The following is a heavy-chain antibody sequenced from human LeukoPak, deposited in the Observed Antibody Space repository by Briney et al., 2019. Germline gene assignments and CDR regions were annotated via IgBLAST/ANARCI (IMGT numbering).Heavy chain of an antibody. CDR1: GGSISSGDYY. Sequence: SETLSLTCTVSGGSISSGDYYWSWIRQPPGKGLEYIGYIYYSGSTNYNPSLKSRVTISVDKSKNQFSLKLSSVTAADTAVYYCARDRYFDWLLHPYYGMDVWGQGTTVTVSS. CDR2: IYYSGST. J-gene: IGHJ6*02. V-gene: IGHV4-30-4*01. CDR3: ARDRYFDWLLHPYYGMDV. D-gene: IGHD3-9*01.